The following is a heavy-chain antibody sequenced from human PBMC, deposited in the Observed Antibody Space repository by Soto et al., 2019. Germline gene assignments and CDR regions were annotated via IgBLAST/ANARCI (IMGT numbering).Heavy chain of an antibody. V-gene: IGHV4-30-4*01. CDR2: IYYSGST. J-gene: IGHJ6*04. CDR1: GGSISSGDYY. CDR3: ARVRRPLRHYYYYGMDV. Sequence: PSETLSLTCTVSGGSISSGDYYWSWIRQPPGKGLEWIGYIYYSGSTYYNPSLKSRVTISVDTSKNQFSLKLSPVTAADTAVYYCARVRRPLRHYYYYGMDVWGKGTTVTVS. D-gene: IGHD5-12*01.